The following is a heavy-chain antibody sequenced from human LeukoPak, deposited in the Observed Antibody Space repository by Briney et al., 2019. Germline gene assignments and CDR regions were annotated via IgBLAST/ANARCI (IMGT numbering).Heavy chain of an antibody. CDR2: IKQDGSEK. D-gene: IGHD5-24*01. J-gene: IGHJ4*02. CDR3: ARDRGWLQFDS. Sequence: GGSLRLSCAASGFTFSTSWMAWVRQAPGKGLEWVADIKQDGSEKHHVDSVKGRFTISRDNAKISLYLQVNSLRAEDTAVYYCARDRGWLQFDSWGQGTLVTVSS. V-gene: IGHV3-7*04. CDR1: GFTFSTSW.